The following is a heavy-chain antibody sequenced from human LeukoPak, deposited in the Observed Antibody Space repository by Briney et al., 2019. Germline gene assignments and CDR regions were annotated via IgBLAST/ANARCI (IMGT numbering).Heavy chain of an antibody. CDR1: GFTVSGNE. CDR2: ISGGST. J-gene: IGHJ4*02. D-gene: IGHD2-2*02. V-gene: IGHV3-38-3*01. CDR3: AREWDIVVVPAAIPVFDY. Sequence: GGSLRLSCAASGFTVSGNEMSWVRQAPGKGLEWVSSISGGSTYYAHSRKGRFTISRDNSKNTLYLQMNSLRAEDTAVYYCAREWDIVVVPAAIPVFDYWGQGTLVTVSS.